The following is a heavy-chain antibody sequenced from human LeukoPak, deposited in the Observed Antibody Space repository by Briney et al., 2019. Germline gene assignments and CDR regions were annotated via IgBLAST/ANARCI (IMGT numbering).Heavy chain of an antibody. CDR2: IKQDGSEK. D-gene: IGHD5-12*01. V-gene: IGHV3-7*01. CDR3: ARVLIVATIVYFDY. Sequence: GGSLRLSCAASGFTFSTYGMSWVRQAPGKGLEWVANIKQDGSEKYYVDSVKGRFTISRDNAKNSLYLQMNSLRAEDTAVYYCARVLIVATIVYFDYWGQGTLVTVSS. CDR1: GFTFSTYG. J-gene: IGHJ4*02.